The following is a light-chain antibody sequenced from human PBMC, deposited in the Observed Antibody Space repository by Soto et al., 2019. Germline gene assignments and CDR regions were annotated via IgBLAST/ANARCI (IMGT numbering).Light chain of an antibody. CDR2: DVT. CDR1: TSDINDFDS. J-gene: IGLJ1*01. Sequence: QSALTQPASVSGSPGQSITISCTGTTSDINDFDSVSWYQHRPGEAPELKIFDVTYRPSGVSDRFSGSQSGNTASLTISALQPEDEAEYYCVSYTSPGTYVFGPGTKVTVL. CDR3: VSYTSPGTYV. V-gene: IGLV2-14*03.